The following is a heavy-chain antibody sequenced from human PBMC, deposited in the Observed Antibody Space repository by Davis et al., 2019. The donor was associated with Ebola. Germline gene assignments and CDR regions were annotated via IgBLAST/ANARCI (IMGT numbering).Heavy chain of an antibody. J-gene: IGHJ4*02. D-gene: IGHD2-21*02. CDR3: AKEGFCGGDCYYFDY. CDR2: IKQDGSDK. Sequence: GESLKISCAASGFTFSSYWMSWVRQAPGKGLEWVANIKQDGSDKNYVDSVKGRFTISRDNAKNSLYLHLNSLRVEDTAVYYCAKEGFCGGDCYYFDYWGQGSLVTVSS. V-gene: IGHV3-7*01. CDR1: GFTFSSYW.